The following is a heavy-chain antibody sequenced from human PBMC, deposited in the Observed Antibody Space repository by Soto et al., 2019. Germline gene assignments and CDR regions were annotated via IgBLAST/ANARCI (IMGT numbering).Heavy chain of an antibody. CDR1: GGSVSSGGYS. J-gene: IGHJ5*02. D-gene: IGHD3-22*01. Sequence: TLSLTCAVSGGSVSSGGYSWSWIRQPPGKGLEWIGYIYHSGSTYYNPSLKSRVTISVDRSKNQFSLKLSSVTAADTAVYYCARGGDYYDSSGHNWFDPWGQGTLVTVS. CDR3: ARGGDYYDSSGHNWFDP. CDR2: IYHSGST. V-gene: IGHV4-30-2*01.